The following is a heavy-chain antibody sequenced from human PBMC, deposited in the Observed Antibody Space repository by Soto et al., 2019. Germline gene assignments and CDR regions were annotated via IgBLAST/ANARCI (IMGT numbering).Heavy chain of an antibody. Sequence: QVQLVESGGGVVQPGRSLRLSCAASGFTFSSYGMHWVRQAPGKGLEWVAVIWYDGSNKYYADSVKGRFTTSRDNSKNTLYLQMNSLRAEDTAVYYCARGDYGMDVWGQGTTVTVSS. D-gene: IGHD2-21*01. J-gene: IGHJ6*02. CDR1: GFTFSSYG. CDR3: ARGDYGMDV. CDR2: IWYDGSNK. V-gene: IGHV3-33*01.